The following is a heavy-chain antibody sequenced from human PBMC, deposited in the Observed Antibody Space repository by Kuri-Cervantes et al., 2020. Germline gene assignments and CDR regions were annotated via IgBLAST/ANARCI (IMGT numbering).Heavy chain of an antibody. D-gene: IGHD3-22*01. CDR3: ARVLGDDSSGYCLDY. CDR1: GGSISSSSYY. CDR2: IYYSGST. Sequence: GSLRLSCTVSGGSISSSSYYWGWIRQPPGKGLEWIGYIYYSGSTNYNPSLKSRVTISVDTSKNQFSLKLSSVTAADTAVYYCARVLGDDSSGYCLDYWGQGTLVTVSS. J-gene: IGHJ4*02. V-gene: IGHV4-61*05.